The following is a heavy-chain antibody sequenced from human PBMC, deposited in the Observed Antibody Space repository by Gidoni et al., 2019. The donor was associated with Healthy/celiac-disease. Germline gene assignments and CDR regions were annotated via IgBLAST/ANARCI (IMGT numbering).Heavy chain of an antibody. J-gene: IGHJ4*02. CDR1: GFTFSSYE. V-gene: IGHV3-48*03. D-gene: IGHD3-22*01. Sequence: EVQLVESGGGLVQPGGSLRLSCAASGFTFSSYEMNWVRQAPGKGLEWVSYISSSGSTIYYADSVKGRFTISRDNAKNSLYLQMNSLRAEDTAVYYCARDDSSGYRHYFDYWGQGTLVTVSS. CDR3: ARDDSSGYRHYFDY. CDR2: ISSSGSTI.